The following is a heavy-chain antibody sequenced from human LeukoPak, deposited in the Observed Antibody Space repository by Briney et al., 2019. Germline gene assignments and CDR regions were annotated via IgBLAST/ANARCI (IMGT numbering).Heavy chain of an antibody. J-gene: IGHJ4*02. CDR3: AKPVLGYSSSWYAFDY. D-gene: IGHD6-13*01. CDR2: ISGSGGST. Sequence: GGSLRLSCAASGFTFSSYAMSWVRQAPGKGLEWVSAISGSGGSTYYADSVKGRFTISRDNSKNTLYLQMNSLRAEDTAVYYCAKPVLGYSSSWYAFDYWGQGTLVTVSS. V-gene: IGHV3-23*01. CDR1: GFTFSSYA.